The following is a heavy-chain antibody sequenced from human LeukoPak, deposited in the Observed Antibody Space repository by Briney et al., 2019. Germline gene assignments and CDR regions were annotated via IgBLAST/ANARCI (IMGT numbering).Heavy chain of an antibody. CDR2: FDPEDGET. V-gene: IGHV1-24*01. Sequence: ASVKVSCKVSGYTLTVLSMHWVRQAPGKGLEWMGGFDPEDGETIYAQKFQGRVTMTEDTSTDTAYMELSSLRSEDTAVYYCATDYYYDSSGYYLFYWGQGTLVTVSS. CDR1: GYTLTVLS. CDR3: ATDYYYDSSGYYLFY. D-gene: IGHD3-22*01. J-gene: IGHJ4*02.